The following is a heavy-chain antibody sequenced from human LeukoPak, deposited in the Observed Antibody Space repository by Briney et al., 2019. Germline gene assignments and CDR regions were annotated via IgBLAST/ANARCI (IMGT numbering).Heavy chain of an antibody. J-gene: IGHJ4*02. V-gene: IGHV4-61*01. CDR2: IYYTGST. Sequence: TSETLSLTCTVSVGSVCSGSYYWSWIRQPPGKGLKWVGYIYYTGSTNYNPSLKSRVTISVDTSKNQFSLKLSSVTAADTAVYYCARFYYDSSGFYYYFDYWGQGALVTVSS. CDR3: ARFYYDSSGFYYYFDY. D-gene: IGHD3-22*01. CDR1: VGSVCSGSYY.